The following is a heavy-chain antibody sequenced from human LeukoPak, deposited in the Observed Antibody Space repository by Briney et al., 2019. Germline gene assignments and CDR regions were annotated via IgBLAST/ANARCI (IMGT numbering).Heavy chain of an antibody. CDR3: ARGFGSLISMT. J-gene: IGHJ5*02. V-gene: IGHV3-7*01. CDR2: VKQDRSEE. D-gene: IGHD2/OR15-2a*01. Sequence: GGSLRLSCAASGFTFSNYWMSWVRQAPGKGPEWVANVKQDRSEEYYVDSVKGRFTISRDNAKNSLYLQMNSLRAEDTAVYYCARGFGSLISMTWGQGTLVTVSS. CDR1: GFTFSNYW.